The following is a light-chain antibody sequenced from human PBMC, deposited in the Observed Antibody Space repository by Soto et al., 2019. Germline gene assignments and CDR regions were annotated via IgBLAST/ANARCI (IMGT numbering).Light chain of an antibody. CDR1: QDIGNF. V-gene: IGKV1-33*01. J-gene: IGKJ5*01. CDR3: QQYDRLPIT. Sequence: DIQMTQSPSSLSASVGDRVTITCRASQDIGNFLTWYQQKPGRAPVLLIYDAANLATGVPPRFSGSGSGRDFTLTISSLQPEEIAAYYCQQYDRLPITFGQGTRLEIK. CDR2: DAA.